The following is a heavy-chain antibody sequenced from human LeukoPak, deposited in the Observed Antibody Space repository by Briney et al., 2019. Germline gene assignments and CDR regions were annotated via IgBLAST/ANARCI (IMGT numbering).Heavy chain of an antibody. CDR1: GFTFSSYW. V-gene: IGHV3-23*01. CDR2: ITGRGDST. CDR3: AKLEN. Sequence: GGSLRLSCAASGFTFSSYWMSWVRQAPGKGLEWVSSITGRGDSTYYADSVKGRFIISRDNSKNTLYLQMNSLRAEDTAIYYCAKLENWGQGTLVTVSS. J-gene: IGHJ4*02. D-gene: IGHD1-1*01.